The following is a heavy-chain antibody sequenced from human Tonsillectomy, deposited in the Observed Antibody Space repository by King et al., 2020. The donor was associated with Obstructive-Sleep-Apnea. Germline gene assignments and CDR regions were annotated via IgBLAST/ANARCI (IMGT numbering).Heavy chain of an antibody. CDR2: IYYSGKT. J-gene: IGHJ4*02. D-gene: IGHD3-10*01. Sequence: VQLQESGPGLVKPSQTLSLTCTVSGGSIISGGYYWSWIRQPPGKGLEWIGYIYYSGKTYYNPSLKSRVTISVDTSESQFSLKLSSVTAADTAVYYCGTMVAANYFDYWGQGTLVTVSS. CDR3: GTMVAANYFDY. CDR1: GGSIISGGYY. V-gene: IGHV4-31*03.